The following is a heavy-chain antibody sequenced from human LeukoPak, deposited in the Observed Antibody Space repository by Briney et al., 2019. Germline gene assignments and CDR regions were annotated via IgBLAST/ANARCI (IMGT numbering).Heavy chain of an antibody. CDR3: ARCLSGTYYDY. Sequence: SETLSLTCTVSGGSIGSYYWSWIRLPPGKGLEWIGYIYDSGSTNYNPSLKSRVTISVDTSTNQFSLKLSSVTAADTAVHYCARCLSGTYYDYWGQGTLVTVSS. J-gene: IGHJ4*02. CDR2: IYDSGST. V-gene: IGHV4-59*01. D-gene: IGHD1-26*01. CDR1: GGSIGSYY.